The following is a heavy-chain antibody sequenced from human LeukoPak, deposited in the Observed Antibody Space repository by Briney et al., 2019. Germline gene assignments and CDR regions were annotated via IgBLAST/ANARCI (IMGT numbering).Heavy chain of an antibody. Sequence: SETLSLTCAVYGGSFSGYFWSWIRQPPGKGLEWIGEINHSGSTNYNPSLKSRVTISVDTSKNQFSLKLSSVTAADTAVYYCAREHNYDILTGYTGASDYWGQGTLVTVSS. V-gene: IGHV4-34*01. J-gene: IGHJ4*02. CDR3: AREHNYDILTGYTGASDY. CDR1: GGSFSGYF. D-gene: IGHD3-9*01. CDR2: INHSGST.